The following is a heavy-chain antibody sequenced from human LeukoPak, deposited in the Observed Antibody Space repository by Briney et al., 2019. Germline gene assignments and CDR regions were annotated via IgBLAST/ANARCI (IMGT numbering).Heavy chain of an antibody. CDR3: ARGRFKQQLVREYFQH. V-gene: IGHV4-34*01. D-gene: IGHD6-13*01. Sequence: PSETLSLTCAVYGGSFSGYYWSWIRQPPGKGLESIGEINHSGSTNYNPSLKSRVTISVDTSKNQFSLKLSSVTAADTAVYYCARGRFKQQLVREYFQHWGQGTLVTVSS. J-gene: IGHJ1*01. CDR1: GGSFSGYY. CDR2: INHSGST.